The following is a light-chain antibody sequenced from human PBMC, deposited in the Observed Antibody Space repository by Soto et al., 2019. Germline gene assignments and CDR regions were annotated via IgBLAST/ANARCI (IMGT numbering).Light chain of an antibody. CDR2: GAS. V-gene: IGKV3-15*01. CDR1: QSVCSN. CDR3: QQYNNWPQT. Sequence: DRVITKSPTTPSVSPGERATLSCRASQSVCSNLAWYQQKPGQAPRLLIYGASTRATGIPARFSGSGSGTEFTLTISSLQSEDFAVYYCQQYNNWPQTFDQGTKVDI. J-gene: IGKJ1*01.